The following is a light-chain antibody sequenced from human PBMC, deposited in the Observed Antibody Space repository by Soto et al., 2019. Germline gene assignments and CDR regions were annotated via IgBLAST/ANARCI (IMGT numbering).Light chain of an antibody. CDR1: QSISSW. J-gene: IGKJ1*01. Sequence: DIQMTQSPSTLSASVGDRVTITCRASQSISSWLAWFQQKPGKAPKLLIYDDSTLESGVPSRFSGSGSGTEFTLTISSLQPEDFASYYCQQYKDYWTFGQGTKVDI. V-gene: IGKV1-5*01. CDR3: QQYKDYWT. CDR2: DDS.